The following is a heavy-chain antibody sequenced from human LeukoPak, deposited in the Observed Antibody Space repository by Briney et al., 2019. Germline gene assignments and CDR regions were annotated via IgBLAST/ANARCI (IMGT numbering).Heavy chain of an antibody. J-gene: IGHJ4*02. CDR3: ARDHDYYDSSGYYVN. CDR2: IIPILGIA. D-gene: IGHD3-22*01. Sequence: SVKVSCKASGGTFSSYAISWVRQAPGQGLEWMGRIIPILGIANYAQKFQGRVTITADKSTSTAYMELSSLRSEDTAVYYRARDHDYYDSSGYYVNWGQGTLVTVSS. V-gene: IGHV1-69*04. CDR1: GGTFSSYA.